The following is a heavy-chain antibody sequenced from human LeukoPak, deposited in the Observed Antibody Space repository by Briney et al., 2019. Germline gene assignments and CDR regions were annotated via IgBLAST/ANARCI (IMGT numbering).Heavy chain of an antibody. D-gene: IGHD3-22*01. J-gene: IGHJ3*02. Sequence: PSETLSLTCAVSGYSISSGYYWGWIRQPPGKGLERIGSIYHSGSTYYNPSLKSRVTISVDTSKNQFSLKLSSVTAADTAVYYCAIGREYYYDSSGYGAFDIWGQGTMVTVSS. V-gene: IGHV4-38-2*01. CDR1: GYSISSGYY. CDR2: IYHSGST. CDR3: AIGREYYYDSSGYGAFDI.